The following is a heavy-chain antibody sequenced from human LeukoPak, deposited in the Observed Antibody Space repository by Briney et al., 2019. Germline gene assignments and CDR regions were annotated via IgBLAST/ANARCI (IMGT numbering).Heavy chain of an antibody. Sequence: ASVKVSCKASGYTFTSYYMHWVRQAPGQGLEWMGIINPSGGSTSYAQKLQGRVTMTTDTSTSTAYMELRSLRSDDTAVYYCARVDYGDHAQGLWGQGTLVTVSS. CDR2: INPSGGST. V-gene: IGHV1-46*01. CDR1: GYTFTSYY. J-gene: IGHJ4*02. CDR3: ARVDYGDHAQGL. D-gene: IGHD4-17*01.